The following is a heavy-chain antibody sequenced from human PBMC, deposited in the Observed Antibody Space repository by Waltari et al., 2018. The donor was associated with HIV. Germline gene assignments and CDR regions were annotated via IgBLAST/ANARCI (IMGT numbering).Heavy chain of an antibody. CDR3: ASGHCSGGSCYSGFDY. V-gene: IGHV1-69*01. CDR2: IIPIFGTA. D-gene: IGHD2-15*01. J-gene: IGHJ4*02. CDR1: GGTFSSYA. Sequence: QVQLVQSGAEVKKPGSSVKVSCKASGGTFSSYAISWVRQAPGQGLEWMGGIIPIFGTANYAQKFQGRVTITADESTSTAYMELSSLRSEGTAVYYCASGHCSGGSCYSGFDYWGQGTLVTVSS.